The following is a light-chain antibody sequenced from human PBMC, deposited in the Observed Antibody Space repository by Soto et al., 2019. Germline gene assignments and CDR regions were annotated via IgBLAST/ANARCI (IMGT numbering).Light chain of an antibody. CDR1: QTVSASY. CDR2: GAT. Sequence: SVLTQSPGTLSLSPGEKATFSCRASQTVSASYLAWYQHKPGQSPRLLIYGATNRIIGIPDRFSGTVSGTDFTLTISRVESEDFAVYYCQLYGVSSPRITFGQGTRLEI. J-gene: IGKJ5*01. V-gene: IGKV3-20*01. CDR3: QLYGVSSPRIT.